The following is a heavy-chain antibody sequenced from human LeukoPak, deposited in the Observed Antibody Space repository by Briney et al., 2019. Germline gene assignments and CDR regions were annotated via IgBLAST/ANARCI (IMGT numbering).Heavy chain of an antibody. CDR2: INPNSGGT. J-gene: IGHJ4*02. Sequence: GASVKVSCKASGYTFTGYYMHWVRQAPGQGLEWMGWINPNSGGTNYAQKFQGRVTMTRDTSISTAYMELSSLRSEDTAVYYCARGSTRVIAAFNYWGQGTLVTVSS. CDR1: GYTFTGYY. V-gene: IGHV1-2*02. D-gene: IGHD6-6*01. CDR3: ARGSTRVIAAFNY.